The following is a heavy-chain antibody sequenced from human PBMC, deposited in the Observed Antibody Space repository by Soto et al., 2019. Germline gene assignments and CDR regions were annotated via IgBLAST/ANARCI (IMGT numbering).Heavy chain of an antibody. CDR1: GFTLSTYS. CDR3: ARDLGVALATLTLDY. Sequence: GGSLRLSCAASGFTLSTYSINWVRQAPGKGLEWVADITTSSSFRFYADSVKGRFTISRDDAKNSLYLQMNSLRAEDTGVYYCARDLGVALATLTLDYWGQGALVTVSS. V-gene: IGHV3-21*01. CDR2: ITTSSSFR. D-gene: IGHD2-15*01. J-gene: IGHJ4*02.